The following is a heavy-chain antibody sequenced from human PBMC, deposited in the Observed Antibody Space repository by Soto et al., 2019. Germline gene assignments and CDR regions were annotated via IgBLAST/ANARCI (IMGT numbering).Heavy chain of an antibody. CDR3: ARGGAAITYNWFDP. V-gene: IGHV3-11*01. D-gene: IGHD2-2*01. J-gene: IGHJ5*02. CDR2: ISSSGSTI. CDR1: GFTFSDYY. Sequence: LRLSCAASGFTFSDYYMSWIRQAPGKGLEWVSYISSSGSTIYYADSVKGRFTISRDNAKNSLYLQMNSLRAEDTAVYYCARGGAAITYNWFDPWGQGTLVTVSS.